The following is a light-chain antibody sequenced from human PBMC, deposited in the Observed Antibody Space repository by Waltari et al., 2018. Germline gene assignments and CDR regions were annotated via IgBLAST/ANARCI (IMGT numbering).Light chain of an antibody. CDR3: QQRSDWPLT. V-gene: IGKV3-11*01. Sequence: EIVLTHSPATLSLSPGERATLSCRASQSVRSYLAWYQQKLGQAPRLLIYDASNRATGIPARFSGSGSGTDFTLTISSLEPEDFAVYYCQQRSDWPLTLGGGTKVEIK. J-gene: IGKJ4*01. CDR1: QSVRSY. CDR2: DAS.